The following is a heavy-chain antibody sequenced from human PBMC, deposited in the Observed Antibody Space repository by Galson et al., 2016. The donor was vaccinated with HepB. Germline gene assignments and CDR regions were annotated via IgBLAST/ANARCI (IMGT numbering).Heavy chain of an antibody. D-gene: IGHD3-10*01. CDR3: ARSGSYSYAFDI. CDR1: GFVFSSYG. J-gene: IGHJ3*02. Sequence: SLRLSCAASGFVFSSYGIHWVRQAPGKGLEWVALIWYGGSNRFYADSVKGRFTISRDNSKNTLHLQMNSLRAEDTAVYYCARSGSYSYAFDIWGQGTMVTASS. CDR2: IWYGGSNR. V-gene: IGHV3-33*01.